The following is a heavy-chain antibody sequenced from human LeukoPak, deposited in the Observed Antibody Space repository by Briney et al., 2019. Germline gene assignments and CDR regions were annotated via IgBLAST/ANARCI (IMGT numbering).Heavy chain of an antibody. V-gene: IGHV3-23*01. CDR3: AKAPEYSYYWVFDY. CDR2: LSGSGDTT. Sequence: GGSLRLSCAASGFSFSDYAMTWVRQAPGKGLQWVSALSGSGDTTYYADSVNGRFTISRDNSKNTLYLQMNSLRAEDTALYYCAKAPEYSYYWVFDYWGQGTLITVSS. J-gene: IGHJ4*02. D-gene: IGHD5-18*01. CDR1: GFSFSDYA.